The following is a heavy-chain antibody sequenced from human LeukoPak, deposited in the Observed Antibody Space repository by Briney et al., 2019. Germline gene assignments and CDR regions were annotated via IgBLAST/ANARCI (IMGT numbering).Heavy chain of an antibody. J-gene: IGHJ5*01. CDR3: ARESRWFDS. V-gene: IGHV3-21*01. Sequence: PGGSLRLSCVASGFIFSTYTMSWVRQAPGEGLEWVSSITSTGNYIYYADSVKGRFTISRDNAKNSLYLQMNSLRAEDTAVYYCARESRWFDSWGQGTLVTVPS. CDR2: ITSTGNYI. CDR1: GFIFSTYT.